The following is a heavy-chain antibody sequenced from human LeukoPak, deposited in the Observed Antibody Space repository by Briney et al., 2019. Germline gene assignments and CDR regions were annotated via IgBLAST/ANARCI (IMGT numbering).Heavy chain of an antibody. CDR2: IYYTGGA. D-gene: IGHD4-17*01. V-gene: IGHV4-59*01. J-gene: IGHJ1*01. CDR3: ARGTVTTEYFHP. Sequence: SETLSLTCSVSGGSISTFYWSWVRQPPGQGLEWVGYIYYTGGANYNPSLKSRVSMAVDTSKNQFSLKLTSVTAADTAVYYCARGTVTTEYFHPWGQGTLVTVCS. CDR1: GGSISTFY.